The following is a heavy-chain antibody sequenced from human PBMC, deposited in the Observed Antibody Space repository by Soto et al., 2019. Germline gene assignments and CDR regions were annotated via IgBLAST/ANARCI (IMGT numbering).Heavy chain of an antibody. D-gene: IGHD3-10*01. CDR2: INDSGST. Sequence: QVQLQQWGAGLLKPSETLSLTCAVYGGSFSGYYWSWIRQTPGKGLEWIGEINDSGSTNHNPSLKSRVTILVDTPKNQFSLKLSSVTAADMAVYYCASGLLVWSGELSRRGGYYYYMDVWGKGPTVTVSS. CDR3: ASGLLVWSGELSRRGGYYYYMDV. CDR1: GGSFSGYY. V-gene: IGHV4-34*01. J-gene: IGHJ6*03.